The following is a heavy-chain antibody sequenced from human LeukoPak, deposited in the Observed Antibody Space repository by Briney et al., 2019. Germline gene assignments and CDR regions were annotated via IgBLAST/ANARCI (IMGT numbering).Heavy chain of an antibody. CDR3: AKEKGDGYNTYFDY. CDR1: GFTFSSYG. V-gene: IGHV3-30*02. J-gene: IGHJ4*02. CDR2: IRYDGRNK. Sequence: GGSLRLSCAASGFTFSSYGMHWVRQAPGKGLEWVAFIRYDGRNKYYADSVKGRFTISRDNSKNTLYLQMNSLRAEDTAVYYCAKEKGDGYNTYFDYWGQGTLVTVSS. D-gene: IGHD5-24*01.